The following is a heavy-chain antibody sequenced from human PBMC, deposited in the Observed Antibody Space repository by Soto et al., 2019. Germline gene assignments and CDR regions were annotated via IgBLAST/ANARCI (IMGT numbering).Heavy chain of an antibody. J-gene: IGHJ5*02. Sequence: QVQLVQSGAEMKKPGSSVKVSCKASGGTFSSYAISWVRQAPGQGLEWMGGIIPIFGTANYAQKFQGRVRITADESTSTAYMELSSLRSEDTAVYYCARSGIVVVPAAMLFWFDPWGQGTLVTVSS. CDR3: ARSGIVVVPAAMLFWFDP. CDR2: IIPIFGTA. V-gene: IGHV1-69*01. D-gene: IGHD2-2*01. CDR1: GGTFSSYA.